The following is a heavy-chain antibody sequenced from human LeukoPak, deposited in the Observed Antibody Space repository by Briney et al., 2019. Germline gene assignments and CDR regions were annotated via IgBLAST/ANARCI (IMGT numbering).Heavy chain of an antibody. V-gene: IGHV3-53*01. CDR3: ATSIAVAGRGVFDY. CDR2: IYIGGST. Sequence: GGSLRLSCAASGFTVSSNYMSWVRQAPGKGLEWVSVIYIGGSTYYADSVKGRFTISRDNAKNSLYLQMNSLRAEDTAVYYCATSIAVAGRGVFDYWGQGTLVTVSS. CDR1: GFTVSSNY. J-gene: IGHJ4*02. D-gene: IGHD6-19*01.